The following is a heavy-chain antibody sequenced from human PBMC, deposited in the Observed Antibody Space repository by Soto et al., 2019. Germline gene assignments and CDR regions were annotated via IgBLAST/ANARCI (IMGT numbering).Heavy chain of an antibody. Sequence: TGGSQRLSCAASGFTFSSYGMHWVRQAPGKGLEWVAVISYDGSNKYYADSVKGRFTISRDNSKNTLYLQMNSLRAEDTAVYYCARVEYQLPWSYWFDPWGQGTLVTVSS. J-gene: IGHJ5*02. CDR3: ARVEYQLPWSYWFDP. CDR2: ISYDGSNK. D-gene: IGHD2-2*01. CDR1: GFTFSSYG. V-gene: IGHV3-30*03.